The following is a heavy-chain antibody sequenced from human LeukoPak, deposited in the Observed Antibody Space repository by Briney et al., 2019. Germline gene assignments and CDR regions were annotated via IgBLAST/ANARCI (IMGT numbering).Heavy chain of an antibody. CDR2: IIPIFGTA. CDR3: ARDRARYYDSSGYPDY. D-gene: IGHD3-22*01. V-gene: IGHV1-69*05. Sequence: SVKVSCKASGGTFSSYAINWVRQAPGQGLEWMGRIIPIFGTANYAQKFQGRVTITTDESTSTDYMELSSLRSEDTAVYYCARDRARYYDSSGYPDYWGQGTLVTVSS. J-gene: IGHJ4*02. CDR1: GGTFSSYA.